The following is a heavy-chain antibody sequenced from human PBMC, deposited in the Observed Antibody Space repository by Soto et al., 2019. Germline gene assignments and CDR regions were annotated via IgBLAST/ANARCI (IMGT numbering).Heavy chain of an antibody. CDR1: GGSISSSSYY. D-gene: IGHD3-22*01. CDR3: ARDAKRDWYYYDSSGYYDY. Sequence: SETLSLTCTVSGGSISSSSYYWGWIRQPPGKGLEWIGSIYYSGSTYYNPSLKSRVTISVDTSKNQFSLKLSSVTAADTAVYYCARDAKRDWYYYDSSGYYDYWGQGTLVTVSS. CDR2: IYYSGST. V-gene: IGHV4-39*02. J-gene: IGHJ4*02.